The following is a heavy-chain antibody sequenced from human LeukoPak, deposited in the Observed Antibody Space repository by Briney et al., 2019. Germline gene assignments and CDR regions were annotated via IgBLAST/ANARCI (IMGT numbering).Heavy chain of an antibody. CDR2: ISYNESHK. D-gene: IGHD6-19*01. J-gene: IGHJ4*02. Sequence: GGSLRLSCAASGFTFSIYAMNWVRQAPGKGLEWVAVISYNESHKHYADSVKGRFTITRDNTKNTVNLQINSLRGDDTAVYYCARVGGSGWYGYIDYWGQGTLVSVSS. CDR3: ARVGGSGWYGYIDY. CDR1: GFTFSIYA. V-gene: IGHV3-30*04.